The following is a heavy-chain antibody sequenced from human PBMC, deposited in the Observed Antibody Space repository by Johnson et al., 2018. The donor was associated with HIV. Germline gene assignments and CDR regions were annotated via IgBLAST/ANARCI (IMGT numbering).Heavy chain of an antibody. CDR2: IYSGGRT. V-gene: IGHV3-66*03. D-gene: IGHD5-24*01. CDR3: ARGRWLQSKSDAFDI. CDR1: GFTVSSNY. Sequence: VQLVESGGGLIQPGGSLRLSCAASGFTVSSNYMSWVRQAPGKGLEWVSVIYSGGRTYYADSVRGRFTISRDNSKNTLYMQMNSLRAEDTAVYYCARGRWLQSKSDAFDIWGQGTMVTVSS. J-gene: IGHJ3*02.